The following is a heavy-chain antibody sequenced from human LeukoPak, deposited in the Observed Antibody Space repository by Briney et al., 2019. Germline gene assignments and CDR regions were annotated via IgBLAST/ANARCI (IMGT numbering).Heavy chain of an antibody. CDR1: GYTFTSYA. D-gene: IGHD6-19*01. J-gene: IGHJ4*02. Sequence: ASVKVSCKASGYTFTSYAMHWVRQPPGQRLEWMGWINAGNGNTKYSQKFQGRVTITRDTSASTAYMELSSLRSEDTAVYYCARGPVAGTSAPLPDYWGQGTLVTVSS. CDR2: INAGNGNT. CDR3: ARGPVAGTSAPLPDY. V-gene: IGHV1-3*01.